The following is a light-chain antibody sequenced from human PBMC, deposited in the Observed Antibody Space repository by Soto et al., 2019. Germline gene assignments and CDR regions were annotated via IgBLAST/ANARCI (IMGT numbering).Light chain of an antibody. Sequence: DIHLTQSPSTPSASVGDRVTITCRASQSISILLAWYQQKPGKAPNLLIYATSTLETGVSSRFSGSGSGTEFTLTISSLQPDDSETYSCQHYNDFSWTFGQGTKVEIK. CDR3: QHYNDFSWT. CDR2: ATS. V-gene: IGKV1-5*03. CDR1: QSISIL. J-gene: IGKJ1*01.